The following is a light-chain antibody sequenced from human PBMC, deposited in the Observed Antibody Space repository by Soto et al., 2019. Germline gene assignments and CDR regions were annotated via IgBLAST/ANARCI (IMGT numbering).Light chain of an antibody. V-gene: IGKV1-39*01. CDR2: AAS. Sequence: DIQMTQSPSSLSASVGDRVTITCRASQSISSYLNLYHQKPWKATKLLIYAASSLQRGVPYRVSGSRSGTEFTLTISSLQPEDFATYYCQQSYSTPYTFGQGPKLEIK. CDR1: QSISSY. CDR3: QQSYSTPYT. J-gene: IGKJ2*01.